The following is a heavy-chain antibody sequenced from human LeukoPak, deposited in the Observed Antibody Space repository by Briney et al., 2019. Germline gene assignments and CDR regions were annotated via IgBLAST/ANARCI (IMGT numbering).Heavy chain of an antibody. J-gene: IGHJ5*02. CDR2: INQDGSEK. CDR3: ARGESGSSWALNWFDP. D-gene: IGHD6-13*01. Sequence: GGSLRFYCAASGFTFSDYWMSWVRPAPGHGLKGVANINQDGSEKYYVDSVKGRFTISRDNAKNSLFLQMNSLRAEVTAVYYCARGESGSSWALNWFDPWGQGTLVTVSS. V-gene: IGHV3-7*01. CDR1: GFTFSDYW.